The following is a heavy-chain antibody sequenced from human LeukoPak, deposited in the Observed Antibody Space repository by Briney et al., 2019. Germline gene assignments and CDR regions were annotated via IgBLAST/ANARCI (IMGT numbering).Heavy chain of an antibody. CDR1: GGTFSSYA. D-gene: IGHD3-22*01. CDR3: ARTYYDSSGHFDY. V-gene: IGHV1-69*13. Sequence: LGASVKVSCKASGGTFSSYAISWVRQAPGQGLEWMGGIIPIFGTANYAQKFQGRVTITADESTSTAYMELSSLRSEDTAVYYCARTYYDSSGHFDYWGQGTLVTVSS. CDR2: IIPIFGTA. J-gene: IGHJ4*02.